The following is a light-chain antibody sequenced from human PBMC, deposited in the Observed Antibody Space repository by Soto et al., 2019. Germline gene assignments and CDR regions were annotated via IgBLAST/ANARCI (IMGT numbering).Light chain of an antibody. V-gene: IGLV1-44*01. J-gene: IGLJ1*01. Sequence: QSVLTQPPSASGTPGQRVTISCSGSSSNIGSNTVNWYQQFPGTAPKVLIYNNNQRPSGVPDRISGFKSGTSASLAISGLQSEDEASYYCAAWDDSLNGPVFGTGTKLTVL. CDR1: SSNIGSNT. CDR3: AAWDDSLNGPV. CDR2: NNN.